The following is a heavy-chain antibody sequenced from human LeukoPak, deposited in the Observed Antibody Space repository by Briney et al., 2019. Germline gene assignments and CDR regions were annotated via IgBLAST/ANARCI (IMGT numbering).Heavy chain of an antibody. CDR2: ISGSGGST. V-gene: IGHV3-23*01. CDR3: AKDAYYAPDNWFDP. D-gene: IGHD2/OR15-2a*01. Sequence: GGSLRLSCAASGLTFSDHYMDWVRQAPGKGLEWVSAISGSGGSTYYADSVKGRFTISRDNSKNTLYLQMNSLRAEDTAVYYCAKDAYYAPDNWFDPWGQGTLVTVSS. CDR1: GLTFSDHY. J-gene: IGHJ5*02.